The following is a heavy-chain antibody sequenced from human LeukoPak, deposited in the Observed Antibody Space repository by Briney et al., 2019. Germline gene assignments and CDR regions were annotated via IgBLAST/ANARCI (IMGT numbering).Heavy chain of an antibody. CDR3: ARGMIRGVMDDY. J-gene: IGHJ4*02. D-gene: IGHD3-10*01. CDR1: GFSFNNYW. Sequence: GGSLRLSCAASGFSFNNYWMSWVRQASGKGLEWVANINQAGSDKYYLDSVKGRFTISRDNAKNSLYLQMNSLRAEDTAVYYCARGMIRGVMDDYWGQGTLVTVSS. CDR2: INQAGSDK. V-gene: IGHV3-7*05.